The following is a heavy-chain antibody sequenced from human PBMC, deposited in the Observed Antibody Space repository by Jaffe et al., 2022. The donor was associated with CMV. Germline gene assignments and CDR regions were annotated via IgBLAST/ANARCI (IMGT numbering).Heavy chain of an antibody. J-gene: IGHJ5*02. Sequence: QVQLQESGPGLVKPSETLSLTCTVSGGSISSYYWSWIRQPPGKGLEWIGYIYYSGSTNYNPSLKSRVTISVDTSKNQFSLKLSSVTAADTAVYYCARVWQQLGAIWFDPWGQGTLVTVSS. CDR3: ARVWQQLGAIWFDP. V-gene: IGHV4-59*01. CDR2: IYYSGST. D-gene: IGHD6-13*01. CDR1: GGSISSYY.